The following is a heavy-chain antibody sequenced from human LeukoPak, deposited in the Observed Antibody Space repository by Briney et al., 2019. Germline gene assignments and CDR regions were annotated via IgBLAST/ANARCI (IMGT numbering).Heavy chain of an antibody. CDR1: GFTFSSYG. D-gene: IGHD3-22*01. J-gene: IGHJ4*02. Sequence: GGSLRLSCAASGFTFSSYGMHWVRQAPGKGVEWVAFIRYDGSNKYYADSVKGRFTISRDNSKNTLYLQMNSLRAEDTAVYYCAKDRGYYDSSGYSIYWGQGTLVTVSS. V-gene: IGHV3-30*02. CDR3: AKDRGYYDSSGYSIY. CDR2: IRYDGSNK.